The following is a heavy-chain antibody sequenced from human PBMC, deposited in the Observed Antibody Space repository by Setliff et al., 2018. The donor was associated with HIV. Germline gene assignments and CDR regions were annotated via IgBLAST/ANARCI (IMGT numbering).Heavy chain of an antibody. J-gene: IGHJ3*01. CDR2: ISADGSDT. CDR1: GFTFSSYW. Sequence: SLRLSCAASGFTFSSYWIHWVRQAPGKGLVWVSRISADGSDTSYADSVKGRFTISRDNAKNTLYLQMNSLRAEDTALYYCSLGYCSGGSCYSDPEVAFDVWGQGTMVTVSS. V-gene: IGHV3-74*01. CDR3: SLGYCSGGSCYSDPEVAFDV. D-gene: IGHD2-15*01.